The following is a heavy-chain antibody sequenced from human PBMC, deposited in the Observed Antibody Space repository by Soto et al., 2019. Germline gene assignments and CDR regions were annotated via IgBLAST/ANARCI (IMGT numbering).Heavy chain of an antibody. CDR3: ARLGYCSSATCKYYFYYYGMDV. CDR2: ISGRGTTT. Sequence: GGSLRLSCEASGFSFGSYSMNWVRQAPGKGLEWVSFISGRGTTTYYVDSVKGRFTVSRDNAKNSLSLEVNSLRDEDTAVYYCARLGYCSSATCKYYFYYYGMDVWGQGTTVTVT. J-gene: IGHJ6*02. D-gene: IGHD2-2*01. CDR1: GFSFGSYS. V-gene: IGHV3-48*02.